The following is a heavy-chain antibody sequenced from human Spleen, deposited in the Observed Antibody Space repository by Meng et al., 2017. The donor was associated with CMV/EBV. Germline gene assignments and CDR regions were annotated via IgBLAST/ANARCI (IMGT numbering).Heavy chain of an antibody. CDR3: ARGKRFLEWLGAFDI. J-gene: IGHJ3*02. CDR2: ISSSGSTI. D-gene: IGHD3-3*01. Sequence: GGSLRLSCTASGFTFGDYAMSWIRQAPGKGLEWVSYISSSGSTIYYADSVKGRFTISRDNAKNSLYLQMNSLRAEDTAVYYCARGKRFLEWLGAFDIWGQGTMVTVSS. V-gene: IGHV3-11*01. CDR1: GFTFGDYA.